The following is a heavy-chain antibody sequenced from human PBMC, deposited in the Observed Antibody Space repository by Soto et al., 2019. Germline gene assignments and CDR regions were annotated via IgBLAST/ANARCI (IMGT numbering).Heavy chain of an antibody. Sequence: PGGSLRLSCAASGFTFSDYYMSWIRQAPGKGLEWVSYINSSGSTIYYADSVKGRFTISRDNAKNSLYLQMNSLRAEDTAVYYCAISFSFYDFCIVYYIGHPPYFFYF. J-gene: IGHJ1*01. CDR3: AISFSFYDFCIVYYIGHPPYFFYF. D-gene: IGHD3-3*01. V-gene: IGHV3-11*01. CDR2: INSSGSTI. CDR1: GFTFSDYY.